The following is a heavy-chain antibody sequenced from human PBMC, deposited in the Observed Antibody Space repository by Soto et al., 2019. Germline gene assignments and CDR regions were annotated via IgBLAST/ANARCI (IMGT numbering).Heavy chain of an antibody. CDR1: GFTFSSQP. J-gene: IGHJ4*02. CDR3: ARDRGPNTLDY. D-gene: IGHD7-27*01. CDR2: IAESGGGA. Sequence: PGGSLRLSCAASGFTFSSQPMSWVRQAPGKGLEWVAAIAESGGGAAYVDSVKGRFTISRDNAKNSLYLQLNSLRAEDSATYYCARDRGPNTLDYWGQGTLVTVSS. V-gene: IGHV3-23*01.